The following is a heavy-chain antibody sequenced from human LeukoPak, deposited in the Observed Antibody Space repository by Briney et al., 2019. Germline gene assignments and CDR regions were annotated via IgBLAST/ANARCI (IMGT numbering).Heavy chain of an antibody. V-gene: IGHV4-34*01. J-gene: IGHJ6*03. D-gene: IGHD4-17*01. Sequence: PSETLSLTCAVYGGSFSGYYWSWIRQPPGKGLEWIGEINHSGSTNYNPSLKSRVTISVDTSKNQFSLKLSSVTAADTAVYYCAREWGPGYGDYRFSYYYYYMDVWGKGTTVTVSS. CDR3: AREWGPGYGDYRFSYYYYYMDV. CDR2: INHSGST. CDR1: GGSFSGYY.